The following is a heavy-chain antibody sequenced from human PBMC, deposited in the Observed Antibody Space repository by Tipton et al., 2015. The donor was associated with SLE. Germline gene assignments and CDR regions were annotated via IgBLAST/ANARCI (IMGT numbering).Heavy chain of an antibody. Sequence: TLSLTCTVSGGSISSGSYYWNWIRQPAGKGLEWVGRIYPTGGTNYNPSLESRVTMSVDTSRNQFSLKLSSVTAADTAVYYCARWSRANPDSSGNGMDVWGQGTTVTVSS. CDR3: ARWSRANPDSSGNGMDV. J-gene: IGHJ6*02. CDR1: GGSISSGSYY. D-gene: IGHD3-22*01. V-gene: IGHV4-61*02. CDR2: IYPTGGT.